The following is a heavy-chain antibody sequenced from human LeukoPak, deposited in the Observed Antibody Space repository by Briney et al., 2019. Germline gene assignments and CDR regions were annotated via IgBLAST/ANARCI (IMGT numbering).Heavy chain of an antibody. CDR3: ARKGDYYDRSYFDY. Sequence: SETLSLTCAVSGGSISSSNWWSWVRQPPGKGLEWIGEIYHSGSTNYNPSLKSRVTISVDKSKNQFSLRLSSVTAADTAVYYCARKGDYYDRSYFDYWGQGTLVTVSS. J-gene: IGHJ4*02. V-gene: IGHV4-4*02. D-gene: IGHD3-22*01. CDR2: IYHSGST. CDR1: GGSISSSNW.